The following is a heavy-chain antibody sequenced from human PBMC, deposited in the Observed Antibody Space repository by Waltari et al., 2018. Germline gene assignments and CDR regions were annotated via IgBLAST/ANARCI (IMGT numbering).Heavy chain of an antibody. CDR2: ISTGGSYI. Sequence: EVQLVESGGGLVKPGGSLRLSCVGSGFSLNNHAFSWVRQAPGKGLEWVSVISTGGSYIYYSDSVKGRFTISRDNAKNSLFLQLDSLRAEDTAIYFCARDLSSPGNYFDSWGQGTLVTVSS. D-gene: IGHD2-2*01. V-gene: IGHV3-21*06. J-gene: IGHJ4*02. CDR3: ARDLSSPGNYFDS. CDR1: GFSLNNHA.